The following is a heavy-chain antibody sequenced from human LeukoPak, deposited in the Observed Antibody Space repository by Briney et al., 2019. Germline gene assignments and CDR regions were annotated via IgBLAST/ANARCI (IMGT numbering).Heavy chain of an antibody. V-gene: IGHV4-30-4*01. J-gene: IGHJ4*02. CDR2: IYYSGST. Sequence: PSETLSLTCTVSGGSISSYYWSWIRQPPGKGLEWIGYIYYSGSTYYNPSLKSRVTISVDTSKNQFSLKLSSVTAADTAVYYCAREGRWLRYWGQGTLVTVSS. D-gene: IGHD5-12*01. CDR1: GGSISSYY. CDR3: AREGRWLRY.